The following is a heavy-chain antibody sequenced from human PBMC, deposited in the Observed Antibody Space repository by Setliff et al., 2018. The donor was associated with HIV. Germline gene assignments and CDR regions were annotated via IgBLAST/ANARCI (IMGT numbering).Heavy chain of an antibody. Sequence: PSETLSLTCAVYGGSFSGYYWSWIRQPPGKGLEWIGEIIHSGSTNYNPSLKSRVTISVGTSKNQFSLKLSSVTAADTAVYYCARRSGWSLDYWGQGTLVTVSS. D-gene: IGHD6-19*01. CDR3: ARRSGWSLDY. CDR1: GGSFSGYY. J-gene: IGHJ4*02. V-gene: IGHV4-34*12. CDR2: IIHSGST.